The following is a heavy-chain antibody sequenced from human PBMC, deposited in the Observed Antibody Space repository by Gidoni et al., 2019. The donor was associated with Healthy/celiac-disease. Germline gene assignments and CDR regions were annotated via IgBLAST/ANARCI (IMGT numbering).Heavy chain of an antibody. Sequence: QVQLVASGGGVVQPGRSLRLSCAASGFTFCSSGMHWVRQAPGKGLEWVAVLSYDGSNKYYADSVKGRFTISRDNSKNTLYLQMNSLRAEDTAVYYCAKEARGYSYGSYYFDYWGQGTLVTVSS. D-gene: IGHD5-18*01. CDR3: AKEARGYSYGSYYFDY. V-gene: IGHV3-30*18. J-gene: IGHJ4*02. CDR1: GFTFCSSG. CDR2: LSYDGSNK.